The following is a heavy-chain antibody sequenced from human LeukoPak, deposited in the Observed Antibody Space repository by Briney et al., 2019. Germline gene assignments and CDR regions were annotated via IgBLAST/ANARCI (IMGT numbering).Heavy chain of an antibody. CDR2: INHSGST. J-gene: IGHJ4*02. D-gene: IGHD3-22*01. CDR1: GGSFSGYD. Sequence: SETLSLTCAVSGGSFSGYDWSWIRQPPGKGLEWMGEINHSGSTNYNPSLKSRVPISVDMSKTQCSLKLSAVTAADTAVYYCAKTHRHYDSSGSKGGFTNWGKGTLVTVSS. V-gene: IGHV4-34*01. CDR3: AKTHRHYDSSGSKGGFTN.